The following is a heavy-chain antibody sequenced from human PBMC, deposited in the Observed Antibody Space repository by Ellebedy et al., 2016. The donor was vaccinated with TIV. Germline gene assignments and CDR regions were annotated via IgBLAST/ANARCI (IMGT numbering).Heavy chain of an antibody. CDR2: IRAESYGGSV. CDR1: GFNFAESG. Sequence: GGSLRLSXFSSGFNFAESGMSWFRQAPGKGLEWIGFIRAESYGGSVSYGASVRGRFIISRDDSKGIAYLQMNSLKTGDTGMYYCSRADAAVFEDWGQGTLVTVSS. J-gene: IGHJ4*02. D-gene: IGHD6-13*01. CDR3: SRADAAVFED. V-gene: IGHV3-49*03.